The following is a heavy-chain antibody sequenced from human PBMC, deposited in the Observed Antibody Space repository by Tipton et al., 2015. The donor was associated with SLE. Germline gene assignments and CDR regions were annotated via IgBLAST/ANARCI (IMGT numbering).Heavy chain of an antibody. CDR1: GGSISTSDFY. D-gene: IGHD3-3*01. J-gene: IGHJ2*01. V-gene: IGHV4-39*01. CDR2: IFYSGST. CDR3: ARHIYDFWSDARYFDL. Sequence: TLSLTCTVSGGSISTSDFYWGWIRQPPGKGLEWIGGIFYSGSTYYNPSLKSRVTISVDTSKNQFSLKLSSVTASDTAVYYCARHIYDFWSDARYFDLWGRGTLVTVSS.